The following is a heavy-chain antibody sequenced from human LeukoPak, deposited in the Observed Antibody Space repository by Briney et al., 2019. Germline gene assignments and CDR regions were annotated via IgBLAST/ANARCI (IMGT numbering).Heavy chain of an antibody. V-gene: IGHV1-18*01. CDR1: GYTFTSYG. CDR2: ISAYNGNT. Sequence: ASVKVSCKASGYTFTSYGISWVRQAPGQGLEWMGWISAYNGNTNYAQKLQGRVTMTTDTSTSTAYMELRSLRSDDTAVYYCARDPVLRYFDWLSRFDYWGQGTLVTVSS. CDR3: ARDPVLRYFDWLSRFDY. D-gene: IGHD3-9*01. J-gene: IGHJ4*02.